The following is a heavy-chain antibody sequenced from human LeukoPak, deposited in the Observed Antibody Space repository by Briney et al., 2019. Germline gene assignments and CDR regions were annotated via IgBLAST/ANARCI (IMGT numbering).Heavy chain of an antibody. CDR1: GGTFSSYA. CDR3: AKGADWQLLEYYYYYMDV. V-gene: IGHV1-69*06. Sequence: ASVKVSCKASGGTFSSYAFSWVRQAPGQGLEWMGGIIPMFGTAKYAQKFQGRVRITADISTSTVYMELSSLRSEDTAVYYCAKGADWQLLEYYYYYMDVWGKGTTVTVSS. D-gene: IGHD6-6*01. CDR2: IIPMFGTA. J-gene: IGHJ6*03.